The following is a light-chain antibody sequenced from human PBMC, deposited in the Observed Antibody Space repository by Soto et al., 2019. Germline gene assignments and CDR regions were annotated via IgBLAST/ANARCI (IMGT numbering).Light chain of an antibody. Sequence: QSVVTQPASVSGSPGQSITISCTGTSSDVGDYNYVSWYQHHPGKAPKLIIYEVRNRPSGVPNRLSGAKSGNTASLTISGLQAEDEADYYCRSYRTGSAFYVFGSGTKLTVL. J-gene: IGLJ1*01. CDR1: SSDVGDYNY. CDR3: RSYRTGSAFYV. V-gene: IGLV2-14*01. CDR2: EVR.